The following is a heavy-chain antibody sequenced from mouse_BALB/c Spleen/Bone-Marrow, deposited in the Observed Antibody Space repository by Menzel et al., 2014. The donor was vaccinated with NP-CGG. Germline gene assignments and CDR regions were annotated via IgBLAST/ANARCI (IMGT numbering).Heavy chain of an antibody. Sequence: EVKLVDSGGGLVQPGGSLKLSCAASGFDFSRYWMSWVRQAPGKGLEWIGDINPDSSTINYTPTLKDKFIISRDKAKNTPYLQMSKVRSEDTALYYCARRGDGGYWSAYWGQGTLVTVSA. CDR1: GFDFSRYW. J-gene: IGHJ3*01. CDR3: ARRGDGGYWSAY. V-gene: IGHV4-1*02. CDR2: INPDSSTI. D-gene: IGHD2-13*01.